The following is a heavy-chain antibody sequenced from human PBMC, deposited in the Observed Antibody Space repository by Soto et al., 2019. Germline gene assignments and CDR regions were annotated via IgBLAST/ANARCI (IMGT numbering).Heavy chain of an antibody. J-gene: IGHJ4*02. CDR2: ISGSGGST. CDR1: GFTFSSYA. V-gene: IGHV3-23*01. D-gene: IGHD4-17*01. CDR3: AKVYGGTTVTTCDY. Sequence: GGSLRLSCAASGFTFSSYAMSWVRQAPGKGLEWVSAISGSGGSTYYADSVKGRFTISRDNSKNTLYLQMNSLRAEDTAVYYCAKVYGGTTVTTCDYWGQGTLVTVSS.